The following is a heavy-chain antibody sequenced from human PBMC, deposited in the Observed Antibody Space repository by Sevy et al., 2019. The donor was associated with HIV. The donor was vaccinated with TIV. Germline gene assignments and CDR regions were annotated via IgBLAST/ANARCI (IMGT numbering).Heavy chain of an antibody. CDR3: SIDSLGSVSSSSWSPFDY. CDR2: IRSKAYGGTT. J-gene: IGHJ4*02. V-gene: IGHV3-49*03. D-gene: IGHD6-13*01. Sequence: GGSLRLSCTASGFTFGDYAMSWFRQAPGKGLEWIGFIRSKAYGGTTEYAASVKGRFTISRDDSKSIAYLQMNSLKTEDTAVHYCSIDSLGSVSSSSWSPFDYWGQGTLVTVSS. CDR1: GFTFGDYA.